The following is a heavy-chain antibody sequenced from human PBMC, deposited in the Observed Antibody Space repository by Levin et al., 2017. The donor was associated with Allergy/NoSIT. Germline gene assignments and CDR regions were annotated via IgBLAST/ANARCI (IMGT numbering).Heavy chain of an antibody. V-gene: IGHV4-61*02. CDR2: IYGSGST. J-gene: IGHJ5*02. Sequence: PSETLSLTCTVSGGSISSGSYYWSWIRQPAGTGLEWIGRIYGSGSTNYNPSLKSRVTISLDTPKNQFSLKLSFVTAADTAVYYCAGGSLWLGGPGVIDPWGQGTLVTVSS. D-gene: IGHD3-10*01. CDR1: GGSISSGSYY. CDR3: AGGSLWLGGPGVIDP.